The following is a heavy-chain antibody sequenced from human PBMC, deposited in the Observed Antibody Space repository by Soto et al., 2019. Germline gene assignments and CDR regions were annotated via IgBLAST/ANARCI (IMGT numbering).Heavy chain of an antibody. Sequence: GGSLRLSCAASGFTFSSYAMHWVRQAPGKGLEWVAVISYDGSNKYYADSVKGRFTISRDNSKNTLYLQMNSLRAEDTAVYYCAMPSIAARLGNWFDPWGQGTLATVSS. CDR2: ISYDGSNK. CDR3: AMPSIAARLGNWFDP. V-gene: IGHV3-30-3*01. CDR1: GFTFSSYA. J-gene: IGHJ5*02. D-gene: IGHD6-6*01.